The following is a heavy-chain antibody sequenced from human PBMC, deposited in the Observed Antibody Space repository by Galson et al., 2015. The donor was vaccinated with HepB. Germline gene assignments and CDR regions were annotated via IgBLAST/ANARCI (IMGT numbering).Heavy chain of an antibody. J-gene: IGHJ4*02. CDR1: GFSLPTSGMC. Sequence: PALVKPTQTLTLTCTFSGFSLPTSGMCVSWIRQPPGKALEWLALIDWEDDKYYSTSLQTRLTISKDTSKNQVVLTMTNMDPVDTATYFCVRMVTFPGSYTPEGDYWGQGTLVTVSS. V-gene: IGHV2-70*01. CDR2: IDWEDDK. CDR3: VRMVTFPGSYTPEGDY. D-gene: IGHD1-26*01.